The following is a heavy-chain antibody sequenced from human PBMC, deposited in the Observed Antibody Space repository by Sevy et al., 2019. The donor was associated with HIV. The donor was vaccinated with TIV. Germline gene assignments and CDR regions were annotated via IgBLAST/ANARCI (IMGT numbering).Heavy chain of an antibody. CDR2: IWYDGSSK. CDR1: GFTFSSYG. CDR3: ASGAYYYTSRTENFDY. Sequence: GGYLRLSCAASGFTFSSYGMHWVRQAPGKGLEWVALIWYDGSSKYYADSVKGRFTISRDNSKNTLYLQMNSLRAEDTAVYYCASGAYYYTSRTENFDYWGHGTLVTVSS. D-gene: IGHD3-10*01. V-gene: IGHV3-33*01. J-gene: IGHJ4*01.